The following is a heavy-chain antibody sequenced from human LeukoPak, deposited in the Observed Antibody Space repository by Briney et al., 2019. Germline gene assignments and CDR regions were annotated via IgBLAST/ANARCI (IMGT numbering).Heavy chain of an antibody. J-gene: IGHJ4*02. D-gene: IGHD1-7*01. V-gene: IGHV3-21*01. CDR2: ISYNSGSI. CDR3: ARGGTNTRYFDY. CDR1: EFTFSSCS. Sequence: GGSLRLSCAASEFTFSSCSMNWVRQAPGKGLEWVSSISYNSGSIFYADSVKGRFTISRDNAKNSLVLQMSSLRAEDTAAYYCARGGTNTRYFDYWGQGTLVTVSS.